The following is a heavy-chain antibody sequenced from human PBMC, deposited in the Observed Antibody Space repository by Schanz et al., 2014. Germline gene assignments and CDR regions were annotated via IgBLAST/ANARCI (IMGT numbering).Heavy chain of an antibody. CDR2: IWFDGNNK. D-gene: IGHD4-17*01. CDR1: GFTFSAYG. V-gene: IGHV3-33*06. J-gene: IGHJ3*02. Sequence: QVQLVESGGGVVQPGRSLRLSCAASGFTFSAYGMHWVRQAPGKGLEWVAVIWFDGNNKFYADSVKGRFTISRDNSKNTLYRQMSSLRAEDTALYYCAKDPHRDYGGKPQTFDIWGQGTMVTVSS. CDR3: AKDPHRDYGGKPQTFDI.